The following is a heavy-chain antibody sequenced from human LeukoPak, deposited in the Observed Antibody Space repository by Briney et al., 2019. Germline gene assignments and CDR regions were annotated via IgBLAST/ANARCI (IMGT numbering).Heavy chain of an antibody. CDR2: INHSGST. CDR3: ARGQMVRGPPSWFDP. J-gene: IGHJ5*02. CDR1: GGSFSGYY. Sequence: PSETLSLTCAVYGGSFSGYYWSWIRQPPGKGLEWIGEINHSGSTNYNPSLKSRVTISVDTSKNQFSLKLSSVTAADTAVYYCARGQMVRGPPSWFDPWGQGTLSPSPQ. D-gene: IGHD3-10*01. V-gene: IGHV4-34*01.